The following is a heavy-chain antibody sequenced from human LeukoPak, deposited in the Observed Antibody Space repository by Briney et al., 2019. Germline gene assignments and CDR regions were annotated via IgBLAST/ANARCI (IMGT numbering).Heavy chain of an antibody. V-gene: IGHV4-61*02. J-gene: IGHJ6*03. Sequence: PSETLSLTCTVSGGSISSGSYYWSWIRQPAGKGLEWIGRIYTSGSTNYNPSLKSRVTISVDTSKNQFSLKLSSVTAADTAVYYCTTDPVSFYYYYYMDVWGKGTTVTVSS. CDR1: GGSISSGSYY. CDR3: TTDPVSFYYYYYMDV. D-gene: IGHD3-16*02. CDR2: IYTSGST.